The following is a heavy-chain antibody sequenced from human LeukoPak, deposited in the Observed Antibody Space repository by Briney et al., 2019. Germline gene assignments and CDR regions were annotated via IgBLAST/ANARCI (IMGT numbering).Heavy chain of an antibody. Sequence: ASVKVSCKASGYTFTSYGISWVRQAPGQGLEWMGWISAYNGNTNYAQKLQGRVTMTTDTSTSTAYMELRSLRSADTAVYYCARVGLGAAAGNWFDPWGQGTLVTVSS. D-gene: IGHD6-13*01. CDR1: GYTFTSYG. CDR3: ARVGLGAAAGNWFDP. V-gene: IGHV1-18*01. J-gene: IGHJ5*02. CDR2: ISAYNGNT.